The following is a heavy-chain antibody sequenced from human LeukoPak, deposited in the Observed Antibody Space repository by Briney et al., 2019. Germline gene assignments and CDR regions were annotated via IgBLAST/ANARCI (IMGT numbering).Heavy chain of an antibody. CDR2: INFSGAT. D-gene: IGHD2-21*01. CDR1: GASINNFNYY. CDR3: ARHKGTEVAIPPLLDH. V-gene: IGHV4-39*01. Sequence: SETLSLTCSVPGASINNFNYYWGWVRQPPGKGLECIGRINFSGATYYKASLKSRVTISVGTSENQRSLQVNSVTAADTAVYYCARHKGTEVAIPPLLDHWGQGTLVAVSS. J-gene: IGHJ4*02.